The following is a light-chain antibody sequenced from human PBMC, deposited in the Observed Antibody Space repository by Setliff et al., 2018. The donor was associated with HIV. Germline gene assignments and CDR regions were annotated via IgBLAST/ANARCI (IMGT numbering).Light chain of an antibody. V-gene: IGLV2-11*01. J-gene: IGLJ1*01. CDR2: DVS. Sequence: QSVLTQPRSVSGSRGQSVILSCTGASNDVGAYDYVSWYRQHPGKTPKLIIYDVSKRPSGVPARFSGFKSGNTASLTIFGLQPEDEADYYCCSYAGSYTFVFGTGTKVTVL. CDR1: SNDVGAYDY. CDR3: CSYAGSYTFV.